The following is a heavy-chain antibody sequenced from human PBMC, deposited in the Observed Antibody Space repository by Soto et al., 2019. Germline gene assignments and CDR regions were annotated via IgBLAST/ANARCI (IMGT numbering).Heavy chain of an antibody. CDR3: ARGDKPLLWFEELYPLDY. V-gene: IGHV1-69*01. J-gene: IGHJ4*02. D-gene: IGHD3-10*01. CDR1: GGTFSSYA. CDR2: IIPIFGTA. Sequence: QVQLVQSGAEVKKPGSSVKVSCKASGGTFSSYAISWVRQAPGQGLEWMGGIIPIFGTANYAQKFQGRVTITADESTSTAYMELSSLRSEDTAVYYCARGDKPLLWFEELYPLDYWGQGTLVTVSS.